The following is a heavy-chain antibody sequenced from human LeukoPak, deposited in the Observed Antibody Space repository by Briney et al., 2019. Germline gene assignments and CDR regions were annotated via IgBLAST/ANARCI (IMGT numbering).Heavy chain of an antibody. CDR1: GGTFSSYA. Sequence: SVKVSCKASGGTFSSYAISWVRHATGQGLEWMGGIFPIFGTANYAQKFQGRVTITTDESTSTAYMELSSLRSEDTAVYYCARGYSSSFLSAFDIWGQGTMVTVSS. J-gene: IGHJ3*02. V-gene: IGHV1-69*05. CDR2: IFPIFGTA. CDR3: ARGYSSSFLSAFDI. D-gene: IGHD6-6*01.